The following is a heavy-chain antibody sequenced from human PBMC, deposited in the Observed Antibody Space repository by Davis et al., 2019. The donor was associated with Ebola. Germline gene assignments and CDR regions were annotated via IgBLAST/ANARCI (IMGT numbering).Heavy chain of an antibody. J-gene: IGHJ5*02. Sequence: SETLSLTCTVSGGSISSGGYSWSWIRQPPGKGLEWIGYIYYSGSTNYNPSLKSRVTISVDKSKNQFSLKLSSVTAADTAVYYCARDGGYCSGGSCYSSPWGQGTLVTVSS. CDR2: IYYSGST. CDR3: ARDGGYCSGGSCYSSP. D-gene: IGHD2-15*01. V-gene: IGHV4-61*08. CDR1: GGSISSGGYS.